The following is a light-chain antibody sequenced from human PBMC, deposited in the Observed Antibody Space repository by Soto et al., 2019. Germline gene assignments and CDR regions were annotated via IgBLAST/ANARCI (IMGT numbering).Light chain of an antibody. J-gene: IGKJ1*01. Sequence: EVVLTQSPGTLSLSPGESATLSCRASQSVISNFLAWYQQKPAQAPRLLIYDTSSRATGIPDRFSGSGSGTDFTLTISRLEPEDFAVYFCQQNGALPPTFGQGTKVEIK. CDR1: QSVISNF. CDR3: QQNGALPPT. CDR2: DTS. V-gene: IGKV3-20*01.